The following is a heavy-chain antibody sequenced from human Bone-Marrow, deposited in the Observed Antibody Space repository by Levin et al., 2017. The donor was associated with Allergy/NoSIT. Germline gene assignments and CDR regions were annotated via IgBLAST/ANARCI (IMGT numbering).Heavy chain of an antibody. Sequence: SETLSLTCTVSGGSISGYYWSWIRQPPGKGLEWIGYIYYSGSTKYNPSLKSRVTISVDTSKNQFSLKLSSVTAADTAVYYCARDRTITTTGETYYYGMDGWGQGTTVTVSS. CDR1: GGSISGYY. CDR3: ARDRTITTTGETYYYGMDG. D-gene: IGHD7-27*01. J-gene: IGHJ6*02. V-gene: IGHV4-59*01. CDR2: IYYSGST.